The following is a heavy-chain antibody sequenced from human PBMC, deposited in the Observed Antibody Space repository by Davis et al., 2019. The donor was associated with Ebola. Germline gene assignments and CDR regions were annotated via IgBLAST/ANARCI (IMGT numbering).Heavy chain of an antibody. D-gene: IGHD6-13*01. J-gene: IGHJ5*02. CDR3: ARRGIAAAYWSRSDNWFDP. Sequence: MPSETLSLTCAVSGGSISSSNWWRWVRQPPGKGLEWIGEIYHSGSTNYNPSLKSRVTISVDKSKNQFSLKLSSVTAADTAVYYCARRGIAAAYWSRSDNWFDPWGQGTLVTVSS. V-gene: IGHV4-4*02. CDR1: GGSISSSNW. CDR2: IYHSGST.